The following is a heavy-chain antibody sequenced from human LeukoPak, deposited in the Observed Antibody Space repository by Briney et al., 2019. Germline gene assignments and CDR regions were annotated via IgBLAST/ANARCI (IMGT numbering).Heavy chain of an antibody. CDR3: ARVWTTVVTKGASDI. Sequence: PSETLSLTCTVSGGSISSGGYYWSWIRQPPGKGLEWIGYIYHSGSTYYNPSLKSRVTISVDRSKYQFSLKLSSVTAADTAVYYCARVWTTVVTKGASDIWGQGTMVVVSS. CDR1: GGSISSGGYY. J-gene: IGHJ3*02. V-gene: IGHV4-30-2*01. D-gene: IGHD4-23*01. CDR2: IYHSGST.